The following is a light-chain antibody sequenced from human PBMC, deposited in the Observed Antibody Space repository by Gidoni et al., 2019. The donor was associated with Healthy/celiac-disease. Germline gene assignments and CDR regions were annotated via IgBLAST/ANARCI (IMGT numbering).Light chain of an antibody. CDR3: QQYNNWPPYT. CDR2: GAS. J-gene: IGKJ2*01. V-gene: IGKV3-15*01. Sequence: EIVMTQSPATLSVSPGERATLSCRASQSVSSNLAGYQQKPGQAPRLLIYGASTRATGSPARFSGSGSWTEFTLTISSLQSEDCAVYYCQQYNNWPPYTFGQGTKLEIK. CDR1: QSVSSN.